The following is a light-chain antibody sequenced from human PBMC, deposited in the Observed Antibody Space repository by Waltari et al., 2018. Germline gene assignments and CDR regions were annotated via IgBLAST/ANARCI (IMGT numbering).Light chain of an antibody. CDR3: SSYAGSNNYV. V-gene: IGLV2-8*01. Sequence: QSALTQPPSASGSPGQSVTISCTGTSSDVGGYNYVSWYQQHPGKAPNLMIYEVIKRPSGVPDRVAGSKSGNTASLTVSGLQAEDEADYYCSSYAGSNNYVFGTGTKVTVL. CDR2: EVI. CDR1: SSDVGGYNY. J-gene: IGLJ1*01.